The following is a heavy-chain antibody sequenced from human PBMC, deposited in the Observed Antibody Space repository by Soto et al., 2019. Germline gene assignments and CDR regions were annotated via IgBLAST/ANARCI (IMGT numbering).Heavy chain of an antibody. CDR1: GFTFSTYW. CDR3: ARAGAPGTVDY. V-gene: IGHV3-7*01. D-gene: IGHD1-1*01. CDR2: TKEDGSEK. Sequence: EVQLVESGGGLVQPGGSLRLSCAASGFTFSTYWMSWVRQAPGKGLEYVANTKEDGSEKYYVDSVKGRFTISRDNAKNSLYLQMNRLRAEDSALYYCARAGAPGTVDYWGQGTLVTVSS. J-gene: IGHJ4*02.